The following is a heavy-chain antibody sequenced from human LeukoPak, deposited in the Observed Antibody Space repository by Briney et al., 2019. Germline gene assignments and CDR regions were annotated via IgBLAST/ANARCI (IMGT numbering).Heavy chain of an antibody. Sequence: QVQLQESGPGLVKPSQTLSLTCTVSGGSISSGSYSWSWIRQPPGQGLAWIGRIYTSGSTNYNPSLKSRVTISVDTSKNQFSLKLSSVTAADTAVYYCAREGPFWSAIEFWGQGTLVTVSS. CDR3: AREGPFWSAIEF. CDR1: GGSISSGSYS. J-gene: IGHJ4*02. D-gene: IGHD3-3*01. V-gene: IGHV4-61*02. CDR2: IYTSGST.